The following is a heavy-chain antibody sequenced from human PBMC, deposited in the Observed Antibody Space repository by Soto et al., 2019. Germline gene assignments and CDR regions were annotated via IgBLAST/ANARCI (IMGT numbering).Heavy chain of an antibody. J-gene: IGHJ6*03. Sequence: ASVKVSCKASGYTFTSYDINWVRQATGQGLEWMGWMNPNSGNTGYAQKFQGRVTMTRNTSISTAYMELSSLRSEDTAVYYCASPIAVARPGYYYYYMDVWGKGTTVTVSS. CDR2: MNPNSGNT. CDR3: ASPIAVARPGYYYYYMDV. V-gene: IGHV1-8*01. CDR1: GYTFTSYD. D-gene: IGHD6-19*01.